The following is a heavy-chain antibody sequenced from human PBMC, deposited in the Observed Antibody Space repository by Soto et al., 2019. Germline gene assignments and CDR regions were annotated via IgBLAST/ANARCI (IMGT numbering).Heavy chain of an antibody. CDR2: ISYDGSNK. Sequence: QVQLVESGGGVVQPGRSLRLSCAASGFTFSSYAMHWVRQAPGKGLEWVAVISYDGSNKYYADSVKGRFTISRDNSKKTLYLQMNSLRAEDTAVYYCARDRIIGTTGDAFDIWGQGTMVTVSS. J-gene: IGHJ3*02. V-gene: IGHV3-30-3*01. CDR3: ARDRIIGTTGDAFDI. CDR1: GFTFSSYA. D-gene: IGHD1-20*01.